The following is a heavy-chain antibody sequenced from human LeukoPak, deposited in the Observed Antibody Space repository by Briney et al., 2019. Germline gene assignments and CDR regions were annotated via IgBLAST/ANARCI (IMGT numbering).Heavy chain of an antibody. CDR3: AREIRRGSYSNWFDP. CDR2: VYYTGST. CDR1: GGSISTYY. V-gene: IGHV4-59*01. J-gene: IGHJ5*02. D-gene: IGHD1-26*01. Sequence: PSEALSLTCTVSGGSISTYYWSWIRQPPGKGLEWIGYVYYTGSTNYNPSLKSRVTMSVDTSKIQFSLKLSSVTAADTAVYYCAREIRRGSYSNWFDPWGQGTLVTVSS.